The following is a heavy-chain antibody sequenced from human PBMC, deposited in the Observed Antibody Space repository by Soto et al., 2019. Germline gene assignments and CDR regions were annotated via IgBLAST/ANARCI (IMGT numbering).Heavy chain of an antibody. V-gene: IGHV3-74*01. CDR2: IDDDGSST. CDR3: ARRLELPLGAFHYYYGMDV. J-gene: IGHJ6*02. Sequence: EAQLVESGGGLVQPGGSLRVSCAASGFDFSTYWMHWVRQAPGKGLKWVSRIDDDGSSTRYADSVKGRFTISRDNAKNMVYSEMNSLTTEDTAVYYCARRLELPLGAFHYYYGMDVWGQGTTVTVSS. CDR1: GFDFSTYW. D-gene: IGHD1-7*01.